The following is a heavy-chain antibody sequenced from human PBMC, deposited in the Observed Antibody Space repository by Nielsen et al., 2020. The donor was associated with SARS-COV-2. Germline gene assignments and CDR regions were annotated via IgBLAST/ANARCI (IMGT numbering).Heavy chain of an antibody. Sequence: GGSLRLSCAASGFTFTTYAMNWVRQAPGKGLEWLAVISYDGPNKYYADSVKGRFTVSRDNSMNTLYLQMNSLRPEDTALYFCARPRRELRVYYGMDVWGQGTAVTVSS. D-gene: IGHD1-7*01. CDR1: GFTFTTYA. CDR2: ISYDGPNK. V-gene: IGHV3-30-3*01. CDR3: ARPRRELRVYYGMDV. J-gene: IGHJ6*02.